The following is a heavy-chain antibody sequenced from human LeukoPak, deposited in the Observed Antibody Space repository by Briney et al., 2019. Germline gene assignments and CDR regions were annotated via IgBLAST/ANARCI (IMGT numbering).Heavy chain of an antibody. CDR3: AVGRSY. CDR2: INHSGST. CDR1: GGSFSGYY. Sequence: SETLSLTCAVYGGSFSGYYCSWVRQPPGKGLEWIGEINHSGSTNYNPSLKSRVTISIDTSKNQFSLKLSSVTAADAAVYYCAVGRSYWGQGTLVTVSS. V-gene: IGHV4-34*01. J-gene: IGHJ4*02.